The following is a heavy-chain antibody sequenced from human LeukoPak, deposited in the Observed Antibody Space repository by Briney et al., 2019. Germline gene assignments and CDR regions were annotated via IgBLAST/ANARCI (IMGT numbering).Heavy chain of an antibody. V-gene: IGHV4-59*01. D-gene: IGHD6-13*01. CDR1: GGSISSYY. CDR2: IYYRGST. J-gene: IGHJ6*02. Sequence: NPSETLSLTCTVSGGSISSYYWSWLRQPPGKGLEWIGYIYYRGSTNYNPSLKSRVTISVDTSKNQFSLKLSSVTAADTAVYYCARGRARIAAAGTGAYYYYDMDVWGQGTTVTVSS. CDR3: ARGRARIAAAGTGAYYYYDMDV.